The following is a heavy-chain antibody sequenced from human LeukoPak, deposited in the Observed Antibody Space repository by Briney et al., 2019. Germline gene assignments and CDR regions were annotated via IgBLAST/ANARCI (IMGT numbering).Heavy chain of an antibody. J-gene: IGHJ4*02. CDR1: GGSFSNYY. V-gene: IGHV4-59*01. Sequence: SETLSLTCTVSGGSFSNYYWSWVRQPPGKGLEYIGYIYHSGTTNYNPSLKSRVTMSLDTSKNQFSLKLSSVTAADTALYYCATGSSYPPGELDYWGQGSLVTVSS. D-gene: IGHD1-7*01. CDR3: ATGSSYPPGELDY. CDR2: IYHSGTT.